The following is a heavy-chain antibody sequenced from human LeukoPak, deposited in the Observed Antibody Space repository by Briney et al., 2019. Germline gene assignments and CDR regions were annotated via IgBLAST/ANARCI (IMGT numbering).Heavy chain of an antibody. CDR2: ISLTGLT. D-gene: IGHD2-8*01. CDR3: SRENGASSPFGY. J-gene: IGHJ4*02. V-gene: IGHV4-4*02. Sequence: PSETLSLICGVSGGSISNTNWWSWVRQPPGQGLEWIGEISLTGLTHYNPSLESRVTVSLDKSKNQLSLKLTSVTAADTAVYYCSRENGASSPFGYWGQGTLVSVLS. CDR1: GGSISNTNW.